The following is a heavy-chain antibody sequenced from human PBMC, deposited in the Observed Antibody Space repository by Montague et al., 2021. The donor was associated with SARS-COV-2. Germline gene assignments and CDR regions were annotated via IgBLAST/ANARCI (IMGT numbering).Heavy chain of an antibody. V-gene: IGHV6-1*01. D-gene: IGHD6-13*01. CDR2: TYYRSKWYN. CDR1: GDSVSSNRAA. Sequence: CAISGDSVSSNRAAWNWIRQSPSRGLEWLGRTYYRSKWYNDYAVSVKSRITISPDTSKNQFSLQLNSVTPEDTAVYYCARDGGLYSSSWYLGYFDYWGQGTLVTVSS. J-gene: IGHJ4*02. CDR3: ARDGGLYSSSWYLGYFDY.